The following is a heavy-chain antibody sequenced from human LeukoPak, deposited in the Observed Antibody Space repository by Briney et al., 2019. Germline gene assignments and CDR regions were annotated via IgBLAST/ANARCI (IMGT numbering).Heavy chain of an antibody. CDR1: GGSISSSSYN. V-gene: IGHV4-39*01. CDR2: IYYSGST. D-gene: IGHD6-6*01. CDR3: ARPSTKYSSSSGYFQH. J-gene: IGHJ1*01. Sequence: PSETLSLTCTVSGGSISSSSYNWGWIRQPPGKGLEWIGSIYYSGSTYYNPSLKSRVTISVDTSMNQFSLKLSSVTAADTAVYYCARPSTKYSSSSGYFQHWGQGTLVTVSS.